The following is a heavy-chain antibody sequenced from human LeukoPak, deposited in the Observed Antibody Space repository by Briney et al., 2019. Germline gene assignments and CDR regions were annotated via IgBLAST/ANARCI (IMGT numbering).Heavy chain of an antibody. V-gene: IGHV1-69*13. J-gene: IGHJ4*02. CDR1: GGTFSSYA. CDR2: IIPIFGTA. Sequence: SVKVSCKASGGTFSSYAISWVRQAPGQGLEWMGGIIPIFGTANYAQKFQGRVTITADESTSTAYMELSSLRSEDTAVYYCASSRGYSYGYNYWGQGTLVTVSS. CDR3: ASSRGYSYGYNY. D-gene: IGHD5-18*01.